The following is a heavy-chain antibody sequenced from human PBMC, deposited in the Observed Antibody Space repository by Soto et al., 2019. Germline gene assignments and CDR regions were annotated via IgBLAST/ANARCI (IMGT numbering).Heavy chain of an antibody. CDR1: GGSISSSSYY. V-gene: IGHV4-39*01. J-gene: IGHJ5*02. CDR3: VRRRGMAATGTRWFDA. CDR2: IYYSGIT. D-gene: IGHD6-13*01. Sequence: SETLSLTCTVSGGSISSSSYYWGWIRQPPGKGLEWIASIYYSGITYYNPSLKSRVTISVDTSKNQFSLKLNSVTATDTAVYYCVRRRGMAATGTRWFDAWGQGILVTVSS.